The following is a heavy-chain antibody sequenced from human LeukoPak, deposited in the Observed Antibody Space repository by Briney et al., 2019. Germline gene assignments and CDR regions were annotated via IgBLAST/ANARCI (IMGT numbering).Heavy chain of an antibody. V-gene: IGHV1-2*02. CDR1: GYTFTGYY. CDR2: INPNSGGT. D-gene: IGHD4-23*01. CDR3: ARVHGGKDHTGNWFDP. Sequence: GASVKVSCKASGYTFTGYYMHWVRQAPGQGLEWMGWINPNSGGTNYAQKFQGRVTMTRDTSISTAYMELSRLRSDDTAVYYCARVHGGKDHTGNWFDPWGQGTLVIVSS. J-gene: IGHJ5*02.